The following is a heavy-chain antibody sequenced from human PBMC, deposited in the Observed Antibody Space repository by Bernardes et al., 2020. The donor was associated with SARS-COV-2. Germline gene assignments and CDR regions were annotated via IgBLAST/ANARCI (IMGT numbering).Heavy chain of an antibody. J-gene: IGHJ4*02. CDR1: GFSFSDFW. CDR2: MNEDGRVI. V-gene: IGHV3-74*01. CDR3: TKDLFGPYDS. Sequence: ASRSRSIAASGFSFSDFWVHWVLPAPGKGLDWVSRMNEDGRVIDYADSVKGRFTIYRDSAKNTLYLQMNSLRVEDTAVYYCTKDLFGPYDSWGQGILVSVSS. D-gene: IGHD3-3*01.